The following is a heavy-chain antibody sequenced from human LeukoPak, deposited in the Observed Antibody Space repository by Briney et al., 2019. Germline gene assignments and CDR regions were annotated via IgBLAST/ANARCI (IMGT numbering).Heavy chain of an antibody. J-gene: IGHJ4*02. CDR3: ARDWATVTELDY. CDR2: INHSGST. Sequence: PSETLSLTCAVYGGSFSGHYWSWIRQPPGKGLEWIGEINHSGSTNYNPSLKSRVTISVDTSKNQFSLKLSSVTAADTAVYYCARDWATVTELDYWGQGTLVTVSS. D-gene: IGHD4-17*01. V-gene: IGHV4-34*01. CDR1: GGSFSGHY.